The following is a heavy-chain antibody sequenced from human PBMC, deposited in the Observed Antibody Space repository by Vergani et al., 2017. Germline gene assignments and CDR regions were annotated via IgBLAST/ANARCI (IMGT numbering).Heavy chain of an antibody. CDR2: IIPIFGTA. J-gene: IGHJ6*02. Sequence: QVQLVQSWAEVKKPGSSVKVSCKASGGTFSSYAISWVRQAPGQGLEWMGRIIPIFGTANYAQKFQGRVTITADESTSTAYMELSSLRSEDTAVYYCARDSPPDIVVVPAAPYYYYGMDVWGQGTTVTVSS. CDR3: ARDSPPDIVVVPAAPYYYYGMDV. V-gene: IGHV1-69*13. D-gene: IGHD2-2*01. CDR1: GGTFSSYA.